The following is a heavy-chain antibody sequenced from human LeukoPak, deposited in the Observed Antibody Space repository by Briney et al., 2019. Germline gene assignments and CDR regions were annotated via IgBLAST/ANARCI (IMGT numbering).Heavy chain of an antibody. Sequence: GGSLRLSCAASGFTVSSNYMSWVRQAPGKGLEWVSVIYSGGSTYCADSVKGRFTISRDNSKNTLYLQMNSLRAEDTAVYYCARSILRYYYYGMDVWGQGTTVTVSS. J-gene: IGHJ6*02. CDR3: ARSILRYYYYGMDV. CDR1: GFTVSSNY. CDR2: IYSGGST. V-gene: IGHV3-66*02. D-gene: IGHD2-21*01.